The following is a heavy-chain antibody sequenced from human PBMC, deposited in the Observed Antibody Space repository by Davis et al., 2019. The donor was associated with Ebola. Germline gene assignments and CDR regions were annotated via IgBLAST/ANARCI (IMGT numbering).Heavy chain of an antibody. Sequence: SETLSLTCTVPGGSISSYYWSWIRQPPGKGLEWIGYIYYSGSTNYNPSLKSRVTISVDTSKNQFSLKLSSVTAADTAVYYCARVPSGDYGLDVWGQGTTVTVSS. D-gene: IGHD2-15*01. CDR2: IYYSGST. CDR3: ARVPSGDYGLDV. CDR1: GGSISSYY. V-gene: IGHV4-59*01. J-gene: IGHJ6*02.